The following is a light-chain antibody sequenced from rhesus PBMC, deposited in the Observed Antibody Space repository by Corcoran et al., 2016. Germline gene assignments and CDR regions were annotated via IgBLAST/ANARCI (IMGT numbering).Light chain of an antibody. Sequence: EIVLTQSPATLSLSPGERVTLSCRASQSVSSSLAWYQQKPGQVPRLLIYVASRRATGIPERVSGSGSGTDFTLTISSLEPEDFTAYYCPQYNDWPLTFGGGTKVEIK. V-gene: IGKV3-42*03. CDR3: PQYNDWPLT. CDR1: QSVSSS. CDR2: VAS. J-gene: IGKJ4*01.